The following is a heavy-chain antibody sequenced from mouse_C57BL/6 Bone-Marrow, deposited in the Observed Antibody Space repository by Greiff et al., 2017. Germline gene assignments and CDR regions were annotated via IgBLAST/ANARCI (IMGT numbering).Heavy chain of an antibody. V-gene: IGHV2-2*01. D-gene: IGHD1-1*01. J-gene: IGHJ4*01. CDR3: ARNWDYGSIYYYAMDY. CDR2: IWSGGST. Sequence: VQGVESGPGLVQPSQSLSITCTVSGFSLTSYGVHWVRQSPGKGLEWLGVIWSGGSTDYNAAFISSLSISKDNSKSQVFFKMNSLQADDTAIYYCARNWDYGSIYYYAMDYWGQGTSVTVSS. CDR1: GFSLTSYG.